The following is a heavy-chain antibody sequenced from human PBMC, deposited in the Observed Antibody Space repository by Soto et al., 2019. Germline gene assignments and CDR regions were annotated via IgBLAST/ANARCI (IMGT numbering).Heavy chain of an antibody. CDR2: IYTGGST. CDR3: ARASVGPPGGGSWTMPFDF. Sequence: SETLSLTCTVSGGSVSSYYWNWIRQPAGKGMEWIGRIYTGGSTNYNPSLKSRVTLSVDTSKNQFSLRLTSVTAADTAVYYCARASVGPPGGGSWTMPFDFWGHGTLVTVS. D-gene: IGHD2-15*01. J-gene: IGHJ4*03. V-gene: IGHV4-4*07. CDR1: GGSVSSYY.